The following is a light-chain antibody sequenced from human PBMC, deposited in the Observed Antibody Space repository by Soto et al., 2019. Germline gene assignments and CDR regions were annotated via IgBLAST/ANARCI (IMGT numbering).Light chain of an antibody. CDR3: LQYNVYPLT. Sequence: DIQMTQSPSTLSASVGDTVTITCRASQNINRWLDWYQQRPGKAPNLLIHKASSLEGGGPSRFSGSSSGPEFTLTISRLQPDDIATYFCLQYNVYPLTFGGGPKVEI. CDR2: KAS. J-gene: IGKJ4*01. CDR1: QNINRW. V-gene: IGKV1-5*03.